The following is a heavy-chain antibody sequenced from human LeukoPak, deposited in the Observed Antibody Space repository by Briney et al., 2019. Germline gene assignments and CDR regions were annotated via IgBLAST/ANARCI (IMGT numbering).Heavy chain of an antibody. D-gene: IGHD6-19*01. V-gene: IGHV3-23*01. CDR1: GFTFDNYA. CDR3: AKSYSSGWSNWFDP. J-gene: IGHJ5*02. Sequence: GGSLRLSCAASGFTFDNYAMNWVRQAPGKGLEWVSAISDSGGSTYYADSLKGRFTISRDNSKNTLYLQMNSLRADDTAVYYCAKSYSSGWSNWFDPWGQGTLVTVSS. CDR2: ISDSGGST.